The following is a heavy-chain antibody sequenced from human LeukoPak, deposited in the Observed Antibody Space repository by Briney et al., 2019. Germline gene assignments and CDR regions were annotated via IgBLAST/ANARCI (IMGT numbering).Heavy chain of an antibody. D-gene: IGHD3-22*01. V-gene: IGHV4-4*02. CDR1: GGSISNSNW. J-gene: IGHJ4*02. CDR2: IYHSGST. CDR3: ATYYESSGYKWNY. Sequence: SETLSLTCAVSGGSISNSNWWSWVRPPPGKGLEWIGDIYHSGSTNYSPSLKSRVTISVDKSKNQYSLKLISVTAADTAVYYCATYYESSGYKWNYWGQGTLVTVSS.